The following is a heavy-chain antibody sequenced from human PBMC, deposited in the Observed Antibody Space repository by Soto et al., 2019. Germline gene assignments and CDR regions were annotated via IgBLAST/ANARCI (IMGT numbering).Heavy chain of an antibody. CDR1: GGTFSSYT. D-gene: IGHD3-10*01. Sequence: ASVKVSCKASGGTFSSYTISWVRQAPGQGLEWMGRIIPILGIANYAQKFHGRVTITADKSTSTAYMELSSLRSEDTAVYYCARGGYYGSGSYHRSDYYYYMDVWGKGTTVTVSS. CDR2: IIPILGIA. J-gene: IGHJ6*03. CDR3: ARGGYYGSGSYHRSDYYYYMDV. V-gene: IGHV1-69*02.